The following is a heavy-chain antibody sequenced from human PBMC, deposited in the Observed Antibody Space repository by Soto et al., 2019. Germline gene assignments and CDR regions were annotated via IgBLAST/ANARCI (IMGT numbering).Heavy chain of an antibody. CDR3: ARDGHSSVHLSGYYFDY. V-gene: IGHV3-33*01. CDR2: IWYDGSNK. Sequence: QVQLVESGGGVVQPGRSLRLSCAASGFTFSSYGMHWVRQAPGKGLEWVAVIWYDGSNKYYADSVKGRFTISRDNSKNTLYLQMNSLRAEDTALYYCARDGHSSVHLSGYYFDYWGQGTLVTVSS. J-gene: IGHJ4*02. CDR1: GFTFSSYG. D-gene: IGHD6-19*01.